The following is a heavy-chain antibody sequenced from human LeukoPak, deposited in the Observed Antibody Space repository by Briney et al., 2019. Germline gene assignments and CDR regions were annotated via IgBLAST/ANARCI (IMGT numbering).Heavy chain of an antibody. D-gene: IGHD6-13*01. CDR2: IRYDGSNK. CDR3: AKENYSSSWHADY. J-gene: IGHJ4*02. CDR1: GFTFSSYD. Sequence: PGGSLRLSCAASGFTFSSYDMHWVRQAPGKGLEWVAFIRYDGSNKYYADSVKGRFTISRDNSNNTLYLQMNSLRAEDTAVYYCAKENYSSSWHADYWGQGTLVTVSS. V-gene: IGHV3-30*02.